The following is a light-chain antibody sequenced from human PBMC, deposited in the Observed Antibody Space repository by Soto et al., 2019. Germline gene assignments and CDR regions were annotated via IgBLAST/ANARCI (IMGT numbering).Light chain of an antibody. Sequence: SYELTPPPSVSVSPGQTARITCSGAALPKKYAYWYQQKSGQAPVLVIYEDSKRPSGIPERFSGSSSGTMATLTISGAQVEDEADYYCYSTASSGNLLVFGGGTKLTVL. V-gene: IGLV3-10*01. CDR2: EDS. CDR3: YSTASSGNLLV. J-gene: IGLJ2*01. CDR1: ALPKKY.